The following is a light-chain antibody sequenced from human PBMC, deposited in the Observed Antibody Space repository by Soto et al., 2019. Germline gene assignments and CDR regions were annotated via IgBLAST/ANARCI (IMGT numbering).Light chain of an antibody. Sequence: QSVLSQPPSASGTPGQTVIISCSGSRSDIVSNFVNWYQQLPGTAPKHLIYNSNQRPSGVPDRFSGSKSGTSAAPAISGLQSEDEADYYCAAWDDSLTGPVFGTGTKVTVL. J-gene: IGLJ1*01. V-gene: IGLV1-44*01. CDR1: RSDIVSNF. CDR2: NSN. CDR3: AAWDDSLTGPV.